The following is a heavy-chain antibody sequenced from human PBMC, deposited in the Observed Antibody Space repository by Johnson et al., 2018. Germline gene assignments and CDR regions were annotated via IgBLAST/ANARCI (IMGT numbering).Heavy chain of an antibody. Sequence: QVQLVESGAEVKKPGASVKVSCKASGYTFTSYYMHWVRQAPGQGLEWMGIINPSGGSTSYAQKFQGRVTMTRDTSTSTVYMELSSLRSEDTAVYYCAREYCSSTSCYPPARGYGMDVWGQGTTVTVSS. CDR3: AREYCSSTSCYPPARGYGMDV. CDR2: INPSGGST. D-gene: IGHD2-2*01. J-gene: IGHJ6*02. V-gene: IGHV1-46*01. CDR1: GYTFTSYY.